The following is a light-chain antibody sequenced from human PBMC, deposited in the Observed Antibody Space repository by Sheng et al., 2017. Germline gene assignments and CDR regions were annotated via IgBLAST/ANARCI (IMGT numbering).Light chain of an antibody. CDR3: EVWDSSSDHPV. CDR1: NIESQS. CDR2: DDS. J-gene: IGLJ2*01. Sequence: GPGQTARITCGGNNIESQSVHWYQQRPGQAPALVLYDDSGRPSGIPERISGSTSGNTATLTISRVEAGDEADYYCEVWDSSSDHPVFGGGTKVTVL. V-gene: IGLV3-21*02.